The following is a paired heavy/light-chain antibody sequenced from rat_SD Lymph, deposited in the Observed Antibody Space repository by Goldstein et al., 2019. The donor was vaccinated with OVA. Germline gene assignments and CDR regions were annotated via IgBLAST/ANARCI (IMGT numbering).Light chain of an antibody. CDR2: LAS. CDR1: QSLLYSGDQKNY. J-gene: IGKJ5*01. V-gene: IGKV8S6*01. CDR3: QQYYSYPT. Sequence: IVMTQTPSSQAVSAGEKVTMSCKSSQSLLYSGDQKNYLAWYQQKPGQSPKLLIYLASTRESGVPDRFIGSGSGTDFTLTISSVQAEDLADYYCQQYYSYPTFGSGTKLEIK.
Heavy chain of an antibody. D-gene: IGHD1-3*01. CDR3: TRGGRYRWYFDY. CDR1: GYTFTDYW. CDR2: IFPDSGTT. J-gene: IGHJ2*01. Sequence: QVNLLQSGAALVKPGASVKLSCKASGYTFTDYWVSWVKQSHGKSLEWIGEIFPDSGTTRFNVSFEGKATLTVDKSTSTAYMELSRLTSEDSAIYYCTRGGRYRWYFDYWGQGVMVTVSS. V-gene: IGHV1-36*01.